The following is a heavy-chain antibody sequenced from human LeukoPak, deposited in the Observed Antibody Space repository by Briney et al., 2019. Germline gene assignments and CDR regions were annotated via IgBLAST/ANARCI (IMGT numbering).Heavy chain of an antibody. CDR1: GYTFTRYD. CDR3: ARVDGSPDS. V-gene: IGHV1-8*03. CDR2: VNLKSGNT. Sequence: GASMKVSCKASGYTFTRYDINWVRQATGQGLEWMGWVNLKSGNTGSAQKFQGRVTITRDTSINTAYMELSSLRPEDTGVYYCARVDGSPDSWGQGTLVTVSS. J-gene: IGHJ4*02. D-gene: IGHD2-15*01.